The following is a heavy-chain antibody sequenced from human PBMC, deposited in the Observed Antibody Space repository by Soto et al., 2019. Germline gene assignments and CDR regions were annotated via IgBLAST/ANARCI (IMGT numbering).Heavy chain of an antibody. CDR3: ARIVGIRDSIGQRYYFDY. J-gene: IGHJ4*02. D-gene: IGHD6-19*01. V-gene: IGHV4-39*01. CDR1: GGSVSSTSYY. CDR2: IYYSGST. Sequence: SETLSLTCTVSGGSVSSTSYYWGWIRQPPGKGLEWIGSIYYSGSTYYNPSLKSRVTISVDTSKNQFSLKLSSVTAADTAVYYCARIVGIRDSIGQRYYFDYWGQGTLVTVSS.